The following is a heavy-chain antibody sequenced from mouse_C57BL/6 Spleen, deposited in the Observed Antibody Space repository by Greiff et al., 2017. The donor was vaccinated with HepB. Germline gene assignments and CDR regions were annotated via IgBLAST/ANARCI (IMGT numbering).Heavy chain of an antibody. Sequence: EVQLVESGPGLVKPSQSLSLTCSVTGYSITSGYYWNWIRQFPGNKLEWMGYISYDGSNNYNPSLKNRISITRDTSKNQFFLKLNSVTTEDTATYYCARDRNYYGSSYGAMDYWGQGTSVTVSS. CDR1: GYSITSGYY. CDR3: ARDRNYYGSSYGAMDY. J-gene: IGHJ4*01. D-gene: IGHD1-1*01. CDR2: ISYDGSN. V-gene: IGHV3-6*01.